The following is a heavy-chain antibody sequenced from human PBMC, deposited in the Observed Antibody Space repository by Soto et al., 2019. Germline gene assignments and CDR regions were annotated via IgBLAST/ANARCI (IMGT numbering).Heavy chain of an antibody. V-gene: IGHV1-18*01. D-gene: IGHD5-12*01. CDR2: INTYDGMT. Sequence: QVQLVQSGGEVKKPGASVTVSCKASGYTFINYHITWVRQAPGQGLKGMAWINTYDGMTDYAQRFQGRVTMTRDTSTSTAYMELRNLGSDDTAVYFCAKSPRGEMATDWGQGTLVTVSS. CDR1: GYTFINYH. J-gene: IGHJ4*02. CDR3: AKSPRGEMATD.